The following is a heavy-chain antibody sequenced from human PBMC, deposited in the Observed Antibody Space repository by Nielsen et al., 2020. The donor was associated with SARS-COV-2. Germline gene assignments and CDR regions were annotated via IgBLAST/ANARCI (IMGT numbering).Heavy chain of an antibody. CDR3: ARARGAYGDYCYYYYTDV. J-gene: IGHJ6*03. CDR2: TYYRSKWYN. V-gene: IGHV6-1*01. Sequence: SQTLSLTCSISGDSVSSSSAAWNWLRQSPSRGPEWLGRTYYRSKWYNDYAVSVKSRITINPDTSKNQYSLHLNSVTPEDTAVYYCARARGAYGDYCYYYYTDVWGKGTTVTVSS. CDR1: GDSVSSSSAA. D-gene: IGHD4-17*01.